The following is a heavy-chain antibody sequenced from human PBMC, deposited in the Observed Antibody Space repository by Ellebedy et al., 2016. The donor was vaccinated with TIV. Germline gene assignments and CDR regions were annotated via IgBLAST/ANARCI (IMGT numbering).Heavy chain of an antibody. J-gene: IGHJ6*02. V-gene: IGHV1-69*13. Sequence: ASVKVSCKVSGGTFSRYAINWVRQAPGQGLEWMGWIIPIFGTANYAQKFQGRVTITANESTSTAYMELSSLLSEDTAVYYCARDRGSSWYGFRQTGYYYGMDVWGQGTTVTVSS. CDR1: GGTFSRYA. CDR3: ARDRGSSWYGFRQTGYYYGMDV. D-gene: IGHD6-13*01. CDR2: IIPIFGTA.